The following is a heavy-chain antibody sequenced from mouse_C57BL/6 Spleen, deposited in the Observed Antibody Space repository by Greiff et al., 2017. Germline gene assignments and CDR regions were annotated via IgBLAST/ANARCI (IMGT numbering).Heavy chain of an antibody. CDR2: IDPETGGT. Sequence: LVEFGAELVRPGASVTLSCKASGYTFTDYEMHWVKQTPVHGLEWIGAIDPETGGTAYNQKFKGKAILTADKSSSTAYMELRSLTSEDSAVYYCTRFPAYWGQGTLVTVSA. CDR1: GYTFTDYE. CDR3: TRFPAY. J-gene: IGHJ3*01. V-gene: IGHV1-15*01.